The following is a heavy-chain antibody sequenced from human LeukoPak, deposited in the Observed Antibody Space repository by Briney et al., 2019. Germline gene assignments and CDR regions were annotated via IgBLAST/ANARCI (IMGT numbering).Heavy chain of an antibody. V-gene: IGHV3-23*01. CDR3: AKGPAQLPKYTWFDP. CDR1: GFTFSSYA. CDR2: ISGSGGST. Sequence: GGSLRLSCAASGFTFSSYAMSWVRQAPGKGLEWVSAISGSGGSTYYADSVKGRFTISRDNSKNTLYLQMNSLRAEDTAVYYCAKGPAQLPKYTWFDPWAREPWSPSPQ. J-gene: IGHJ5*02. D-gene: IGHD2-2*01.